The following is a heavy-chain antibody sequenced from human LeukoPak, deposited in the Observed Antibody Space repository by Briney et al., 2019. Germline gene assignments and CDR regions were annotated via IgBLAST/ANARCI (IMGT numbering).Heavy chain of an antibody. V-gene: IGHV4-34*01. D-gene: IGHD2-8*01. Sequence: SETLPLTCAVYGGSFSGYYWTWIRQPPGKGLEWIGEIIHSGRVNYSPSLQSRMTLTVDTSKNHFSLKLTSVTAADTAVYYCARGTVLTGYASFDYWGQGALVTVSS. CDR1: GGSFSGYY. J-gene: IGHJ4*02. CDR3: ARGTVLTGYASFDY. CDR2: IIHSGRV.